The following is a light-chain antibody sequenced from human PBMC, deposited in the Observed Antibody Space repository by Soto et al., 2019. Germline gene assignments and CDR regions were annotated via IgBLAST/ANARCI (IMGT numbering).Light chain of an antibody. CDR2: DVS. J-gene: IGLJ1*01. Sequence: QSALTQPASVSGSPGQSITISCTGTSSDVGGYNYVSWYHQHPGKAPKLMIDDVSNRPSGVSNRFSGSKSGNTASLTISGLQAEDEADYYCSSYTSSSTLYVFGTGTKLTVL. CDR3: SSYTSSSTLYV. V-gene: IGLV2-14*01. CDR1: SSDVGGYNY.